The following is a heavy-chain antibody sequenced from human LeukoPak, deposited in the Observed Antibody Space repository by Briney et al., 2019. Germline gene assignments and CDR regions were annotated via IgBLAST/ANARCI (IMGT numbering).Heavy chain of an antibody. D-gene: IGHD3-22*01. J-gene: IGHJ4*02. Sequence: GGSLRLSCAASGFTFSSYGMHWVRQAPGKGLEWVAVISYDGSNKYYADSVKGRFTISRDNSKNTLYLQMNSLRAEDTAVYYCAKDSSGYYYQWRYVDYWGQGTLVTISS. CDR1: GFTFSSYG. CDR2: ISYDGSNK. V-gene: IGHV3-30*18. CDR3: AKDSSGYYYQWRYVDY.